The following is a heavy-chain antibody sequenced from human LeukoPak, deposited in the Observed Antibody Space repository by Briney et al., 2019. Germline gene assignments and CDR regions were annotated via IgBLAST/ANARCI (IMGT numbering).Heavy chain of an antibody. CDR1: GFPFSSYW. J-gene: IGHJ5*02. D-gene: IGHD6-13*01. CDR3: ARGHSSSPNWFDP. V-gene: IGHV3-7*04. Sequence: GGSLRLFCAASGFPFSSYWVIWVRDAPGKALEGVARIKQDGSRKYYVDSVKCRFTISRDNAKNSLYLQMNSLSAEDTAVYYCARGHSSSPNWFDPWGQGTLVTVSS. CDR2: IKQDGSRK.